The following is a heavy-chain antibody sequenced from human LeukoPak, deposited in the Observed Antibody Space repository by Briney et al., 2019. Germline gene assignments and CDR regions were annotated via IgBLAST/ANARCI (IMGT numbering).Heavy chain of an antibody. J-gene: IGHJ6*03. CDR2: ISSSSSYI. V-gene: IGHV3-21*01. CDR3: ARDALLDWLSRWYYYYMDV. D-gene: IGHD3/OR15-3a*01. CDR1: GFIFSSYS. Sequence: MSGGSLRLSCAASGFIFSSYSMNWVRQAPGKGLGWVSSISSSSSYIYYADSVKGRFTISRDNAKNSLYLQMNSLRAEDTAVYYCARDALLDWLSRWYYYYMDVWGKGTTVTVSS.